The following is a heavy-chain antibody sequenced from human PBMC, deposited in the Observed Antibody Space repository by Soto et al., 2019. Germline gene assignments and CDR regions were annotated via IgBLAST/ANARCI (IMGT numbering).Heavy chain of an antibody. CDR2: ISSHNGNT. V-gene: IGHV1-18*01. D-gene: IGHD6-13*01. CDR1: GSTITAYG. CDR3: ASSSIAAAGPFDY. J-gene: IGHJ4*02. Sequence: QVKLVQSGDEVKQPGASVKVSCKASGSTITAYGISWVRQAPGQGLEWMAWISSHNGNTYYAQNLQGRVTMTTDTSTSTAYTDLRSLRADDTAVYYCASSSIAAAGPFDYWGPAALVTVSS.